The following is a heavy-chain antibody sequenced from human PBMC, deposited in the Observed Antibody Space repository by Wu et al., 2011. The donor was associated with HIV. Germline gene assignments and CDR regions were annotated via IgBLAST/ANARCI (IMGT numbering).Heavy chain of an antibody. J-gene: IGHJ4*02. CDR3: ARASSLYRDSPNFAS. V-gene: IGHV1-69*01. CDR2: IIPIFGTA. D-gene: IGHD2-21*01. CDR1: GYTFTGYY. Sequence: KVSCKASGYTFTGYYMYWVRQAPGQGLEWMGGIIPIFGTAKYVQKFQGRVTITADESTSTAYMELSSLRSEDTAVYYCARASSLYRDSPNFASWGQGTLVTVSS.